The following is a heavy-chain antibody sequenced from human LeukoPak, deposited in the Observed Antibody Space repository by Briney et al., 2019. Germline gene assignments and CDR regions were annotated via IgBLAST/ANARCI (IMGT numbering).Heavy chain of an antibody. D-gene: IGHD2-15*01. CDR1: GFTFSSYG. Sequence: GGSLRLSCAASGFTFSSYGMHWVRQAPGKGLEWVAVISYDGSNKYYADSVKGRFTISRDNSKNTLYLQMNSLRAEDTAVYYCARAELGYCSGVTCYYEDYWGQGTLVTVSS. CDR3: ARAELGYCSGVTCYYEDY. V-gene: IGHV3-30*03. CDR2: ISYDGSNK. J-gene: IGHJ4*02.